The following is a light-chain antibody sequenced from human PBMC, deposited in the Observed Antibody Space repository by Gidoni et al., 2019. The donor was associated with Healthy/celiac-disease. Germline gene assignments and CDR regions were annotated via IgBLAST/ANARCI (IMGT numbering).Light chain of an antibody. J-gene: IGKJ4*01. CDR2: DAS. CDR1: QSVSSY. Sequence: IVLPQSPATLSLSPGERATLSCRASQSVSSYVAWDHQKPGQAPRLIIYDASNRATGIPARFSGRGSGKDCTLTSSRLEPEDFAVYYCQQSSNWPPLTFXGXTKVEIK. CDR3: QQSSNWPPLT. V-gene: IGKV3-11*01.